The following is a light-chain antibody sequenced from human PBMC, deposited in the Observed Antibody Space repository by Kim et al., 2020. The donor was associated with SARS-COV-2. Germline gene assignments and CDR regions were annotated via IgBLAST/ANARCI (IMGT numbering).Light chain of an antibody. CDR2: YDS. CDR1: SIGSRT. Sequence: APGKTARITCGGDSIGSRTVHWYQRRPGQAPVLVIYYDSDRPSGIPERFSGSNSGNTATLTISGVEAGDEADYYCQVWDNTSDHVVFGGGTQLTVL. V-gene: IGLV3-21*04. J-gene: IGLJ2*01. CDR3: QVWDNTSDHVV.